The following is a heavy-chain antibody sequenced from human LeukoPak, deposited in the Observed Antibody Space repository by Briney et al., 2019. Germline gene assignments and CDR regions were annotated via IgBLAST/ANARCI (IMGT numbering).Heavy chain of an antibody. CDR1: GGSISSGGYY. V-gene: IGHV4-61*02. CDR3: ARVSLVRGAPDYYFDY. Sequence: SETLSLTCTVSGGSISSGGYYWSWIRQPAGKGLEWIGRIYTSGSTNYNPSLKSRVTMSVDTSKNQFSLKLSSVTAADTAVYYCARVSLVRGAPDYYFDYWGQGTLVTVSS. D-gene: IGHD3-10*01. CDR2: IYTSGST. J-gene: IGHJ4*02.